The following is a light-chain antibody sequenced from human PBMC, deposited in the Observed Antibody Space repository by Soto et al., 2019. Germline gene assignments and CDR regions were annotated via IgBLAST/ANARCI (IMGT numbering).Light chain of an antibody. J-gene: IGKJ5*01. Sequence: IQMTQPPSTLSASVGDMVTITCRASQSISVWLAWYQQKAGKATNILIFAASSLQAGVPSRFSGSGSGTHFTLTISSLQPEDFATYYCQQLHGYPITFGQGTRLEIK. CDR1: QSISVW. V-gene: IGKV1-5*01. CDR2: AAS. CDR3: QQLHGYPIT.